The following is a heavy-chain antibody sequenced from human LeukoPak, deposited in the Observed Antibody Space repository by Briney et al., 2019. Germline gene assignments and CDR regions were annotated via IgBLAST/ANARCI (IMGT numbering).Heavy chain of an antibody. CDR2: IIPIFGTA. Sequence: GSSVKVPCKASGGTFSSYAISWVRQAPGQGLEWMGGIIPIFGTANYAQKFQGRVTITADKSTSTAYMELSSLRSEDTAVYYCASATYYDFWSGYSDYYYMDVWGKGTTVTVSS. CDR1: GGTFSSYA. V-gene: IGHV1-69*06. J-gene: IGHJ6*03. D-gene: IGHD3-3*01. CDR3: ASATYYDFWSGYSDYYYMDV.